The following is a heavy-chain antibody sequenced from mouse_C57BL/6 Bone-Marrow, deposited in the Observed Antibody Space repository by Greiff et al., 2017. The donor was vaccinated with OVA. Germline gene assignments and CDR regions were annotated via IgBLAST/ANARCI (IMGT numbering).Heavy chain of an antibody. D-gene: IGHD2-3*01. J-gene: IGHJ3*01. CDR3: AGALYDGFPFAY. CDR1: GFPITSGYY. Sequence: QVQLKQSGPGLVKPSQSLFLTCSITGFPITSGYYWIWIRQSPGKPLEWMGYITHSGETFYNPSLQSPISITRETSKNQFFLQLNSVTTEDIAMYYCAGALYDGFPFAYWGQGTLVTVSA. CDR2: ITHSGET. V-gene: IGHV12-3*01.